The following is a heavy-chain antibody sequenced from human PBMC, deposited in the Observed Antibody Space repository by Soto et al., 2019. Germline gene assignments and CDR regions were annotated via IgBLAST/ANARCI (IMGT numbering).Heavy chain of an antibody. CDR1: GFTFSIFA. D-gene: IGHD7-27*01. CDR2: ISGSGGST. CDR3: AKEVSLGSTVDLGY. V-gene: IGHV3-23*01. Sequence: GGSLRLSCAASGFTFSIFAMSWVRQSPGKGLEWVSTISGSGGSTYYADAVKGRFTISRDNSMGTLYLQMKSLRVEDTAIYYCAKEVSLGSTVDLGYWGQGALVTVS. J-gene: IGHJ4*02.